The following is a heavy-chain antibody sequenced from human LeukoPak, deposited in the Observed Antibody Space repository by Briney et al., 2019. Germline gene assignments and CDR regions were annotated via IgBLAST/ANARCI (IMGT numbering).Heavy chain of an antibody. Sequence: GGSLRLSCAASGFTFSDSAMHWVRQASGKGLEWLGRIRTQANNDATAYGASVKGRFIISRDDSRNTAYLQMNSPKTEDTAVYYCAGDYNSLTGLNYWGQGTLVTVSS. CDR1: GFTFSDSA. CDR2: IRTQANNDAT. CDR3: AGDYNSLTGLNY. D-gene: IGHD3-9*01. J-gene: IGHJ4*02. V-gene: IGHV3-73*01.